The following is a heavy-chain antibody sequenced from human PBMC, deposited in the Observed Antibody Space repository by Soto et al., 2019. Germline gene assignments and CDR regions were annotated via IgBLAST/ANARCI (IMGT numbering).Heavy chain of an antibody. Sequence: QVQLVESGGGVVQPGRSLRLSCAASGFTFSSYGMHWVRQAPGKGLEWVAVIWYDGSNKYYADSVKGRFIISRDNSKNTLYLQMNSLRAEDTAVYYCARDRFGELCPRDWGQGTLVTVSS. D-gene: IGHD3-10*01. CDR3: ARDRFGELCPRD. CDR2: IWYDGSNK. J-gene: IGHJ4*02. V-gene: IGHV3-33*01. CDR1: GFTFSSYG.